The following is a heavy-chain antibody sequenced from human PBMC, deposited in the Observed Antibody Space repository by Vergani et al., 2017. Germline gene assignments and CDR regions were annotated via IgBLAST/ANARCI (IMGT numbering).Heavy chain of an antibody. CDR3: AFRHITMVRGVIDY. D-gene: IGHD3-10*01. Sequence: QVQLVQSGAEVKKPGASVKVSCKASGYTFTGYYMHWVRQAPGQGLEWMGWINPNSGGTNYAQKFQGRVTMTTDTSTSTAYMELRSLRSDDTAVYYCAFRHITMVRGVIDYWGQGTLVTVSS. J-gene: IGHJ4*02. CDR1: GYTFTGYY. CDR2: INPNSGGT. V-gene: IGHV1-2*02.